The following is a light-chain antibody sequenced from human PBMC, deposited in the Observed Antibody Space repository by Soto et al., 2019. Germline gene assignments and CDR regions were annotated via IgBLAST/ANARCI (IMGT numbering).Light chain of an antibody. Sequence: QSALTQPPSASGSPGQSVAISGTGTSSGVGGYNYVSWYQQHPGKAPKLMIYEVNKRPSGVPDRFSGSKSGNTASLTVSGLQAADEADYYCSSYAGSSNVFVTGTKGTVL. CDR1: SSGVGGYNY. J-gene: IGLJ1*01. CDR2: EVN. V-gene: IGLV2-8*01. CDR3: SSYAGSSNV.